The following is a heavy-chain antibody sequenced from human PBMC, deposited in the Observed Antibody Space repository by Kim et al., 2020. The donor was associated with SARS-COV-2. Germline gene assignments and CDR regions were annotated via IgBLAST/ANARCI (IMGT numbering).Heavy chain of an antibody. D-gene: IGHD3-3*01. J-gene: IGHJ3*02. CDR1: GFTFSSYW. V-gene: IGHV3-7*03. Sequence: GGSLRLSCAASGFTFSSYWMSWVRQAPGKGLEWVANIKQDGSEKYYVDSVKGRFTISRDNAKNSLYLQMNSLRAEDTAVYYCARENTHGHLVLEWFPDAFDIWGQGTMVTVSS. CDR3: ARENTHGHLVLEWFPDAFDI. CDR2: IKQDGSEK.